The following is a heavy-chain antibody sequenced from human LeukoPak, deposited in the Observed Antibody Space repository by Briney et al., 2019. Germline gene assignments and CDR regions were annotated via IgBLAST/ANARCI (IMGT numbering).Heavy chain of an antibody. V-gene: IGHV3-11*01. Sequence: SGGSLRLSCAASGFTFSDYYMSWIRQAPGKGLEWVSYISSSGSTIYYADSVKGRFTISRDNAKNSLYLQMNSLRAEDTAVYYCARVTGSDWYFNYFDYWGQGALVTVSS. D-gene: IGHD6-19*01. CDR3: ARVTGSDWYFNYFDY. CDR2: ISSSGSTI. CDR1: GFTFSDYY. J-gene: IGHJ4*02.